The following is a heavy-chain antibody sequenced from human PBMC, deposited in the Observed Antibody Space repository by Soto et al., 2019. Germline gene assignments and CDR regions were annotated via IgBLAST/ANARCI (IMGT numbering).Heavy chain of an antibody. CDR3: ARAGPVSGNHAFDI. J-gene: IGHJ3*02. Sequence: QVQLVQSGAEVKKPGSSVKVSCKASGGSFSSYAISWVRQAPVQGLEWMGGIIPIFGTATYAQKFQGRVTIIADKSTSTAYMELRSLRSEDTAVYYWARAGPVSGNHAFDIWGQGTLVNVSS. D-gene: IGHD6-19*01. CDR1: GGSFSSYA. CDR2: IIPIFGTA. V-gene: IGHV1-69*06.